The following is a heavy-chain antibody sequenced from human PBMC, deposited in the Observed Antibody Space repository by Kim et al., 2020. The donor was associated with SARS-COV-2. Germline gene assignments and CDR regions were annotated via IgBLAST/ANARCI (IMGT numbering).Heavy chain of an antibody. V-gene: IGHV1-69*01. J-gene: IGHJ4*02. D-gene: IGHD1-26*01. CDR3: ARGEMADY. Sequence: FGTANYAQKFQGRVTITADESTSTAYMELSSLRSEDTAVYYCARGEMADYWGQGTLVTVSS. CDR2: FGTA.